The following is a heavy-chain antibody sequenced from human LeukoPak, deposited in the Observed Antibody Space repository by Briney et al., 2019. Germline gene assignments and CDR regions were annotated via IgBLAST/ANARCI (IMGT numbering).Heavy chain of an antibody. Sequence: SVKVSCKASGGTFSSYAISWVRQAPGQGLEWMGRIIPILGIANYAQKFQGRVTITADRSTSTAYMELSSLRSEDTAVYYCARASFMGYWGQGTLVTVSS. CDR3: ARASFMGY. CDR2: IIPILGIA. CDR1: GGTFSSYA. D-gene: IGHD3-10*01. J-gene: IGHJ4*02. V-gene: IGHV1-69*04.